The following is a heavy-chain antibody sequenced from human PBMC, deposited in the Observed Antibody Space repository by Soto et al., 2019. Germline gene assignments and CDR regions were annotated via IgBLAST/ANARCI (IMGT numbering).Heavy chain of an antibody. J-gene: IGHJ6*02. CDR3: AKNVHPPYYHYGMDV. Sequence: QGQLVQSGPEVKKPGASVKVSCKASGYTFTRYGISWVRQAPGQGLEWMGWISGYNGDTKYAQKFQGRVTMTIDTSTTTAYMELRSLTSDDSAVYYCAKNVHPPYYHYGMDVWGQGTTVTVSS. CDR1: GYTFTRYG. V-gene: IGHV1-18*01. CDR2: ISGYNGDT.